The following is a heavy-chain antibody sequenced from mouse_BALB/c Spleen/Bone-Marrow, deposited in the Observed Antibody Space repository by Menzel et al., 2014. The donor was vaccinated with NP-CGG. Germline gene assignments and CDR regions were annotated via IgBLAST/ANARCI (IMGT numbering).Heavy chain of an antibody. J-gene: IGHJ2*01. CDR2: INPDSSTI. V-gene: IGHV4-1*02. CDR3: ARQGYYGYSDY. D-gene: IGHD1-2*01. Sequence: EVQVVESGGGLVQPGGSLELSCAASGFDFSRYWMSWVRQAPGKGLEWIGEINPDSSTINYTPSLKDKFIISRDNAKNTLYLQMSKVRSEDTALYYCARQGYYGYSDYWGQGTTLTVSS. CDR1: GFDFSRYW.